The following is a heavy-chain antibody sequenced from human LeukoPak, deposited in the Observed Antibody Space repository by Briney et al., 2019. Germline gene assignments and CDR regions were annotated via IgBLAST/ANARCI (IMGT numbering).Heavy chain of an antibody. J-gene: IGHJ4*02. CDR1: GFSFDDYA. CDR3: ARGGRVPIY. Sequence: SGGSLSLSCVASGFSFDDYAMHWVRRAPGKGLEWVSGINWNSGDVGYVDSVKGRFTISRDNAKNSLYLQMNSLRAEDTAVYYCARGGRVPIYWGQGTLVTVSS. V-gene: IGHV3-9*01. D-gene: IGHD2-15*01. CDR2: INWNSGDV.